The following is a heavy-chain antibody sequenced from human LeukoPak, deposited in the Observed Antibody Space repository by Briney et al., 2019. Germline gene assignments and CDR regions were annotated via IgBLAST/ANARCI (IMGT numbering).Heavy chain of an antibody. CDR2: ISRSSIYI. J-gene: IGHJ4*02. CDR3: ATYRQVLLPFES. Sequence: GGSLRLSCAASGFTFSSYTMNWVRQAPGKGLEWVSSISRSSIYIYYADSVRGRFTISRDNSKSTLSLQMNSLRAEDTAIYYCATYRQVLLPFESWGQGTLVTVSS. D-gene: IGHD2-8*02. V-gene: IGHV3-21*04. CDR1: GFTFSSYT.